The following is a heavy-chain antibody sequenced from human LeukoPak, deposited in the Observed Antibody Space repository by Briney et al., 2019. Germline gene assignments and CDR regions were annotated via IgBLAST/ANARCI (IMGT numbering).Heavy chain of an antibody. Sequence: SETLSLTSTVSGDSINSLDLWSWVHQPPGKGLEWIGEMYLSGTTHSNPSVKSRVTISIDKSKNQFFLNLSSVTAADTAVYYCAGLVGRYSSGLYYYYFDYWGQGTLVTVSS. J-gene: IGHJ4*02. CDR2: MYLSGTT. D-gene: IGHD3-22*01. CDR1: GDSINSLDL. V-gene: IGHV4-4*02. CDR3: AGLVGRYSSGLYYYYFDY.